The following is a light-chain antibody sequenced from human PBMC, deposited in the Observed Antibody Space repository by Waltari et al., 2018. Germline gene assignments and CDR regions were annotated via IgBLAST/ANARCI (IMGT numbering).Light chain of an antibody. J-gene: IGKJ1*01. V-gene: IGKV3-20*01. CDR2: GAS. CDR1: QTVGTNY. CDR3: QHYNRSPWT. Sequence: EIVLTQSPGTLSLSPGERATLSCRASQTVGTNYLAWYQQKPGQAPRVLIYGASSRATDIPDRFSGSGSGTDFTLTISRLEPEDFAMYYCQHYNRSPWTFGQGTRVEIK.